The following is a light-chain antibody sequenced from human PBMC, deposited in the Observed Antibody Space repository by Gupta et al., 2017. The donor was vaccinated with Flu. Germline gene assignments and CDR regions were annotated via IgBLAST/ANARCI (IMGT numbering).Light chain of an antibody. CDR1: QSVSNNY. Sequence: GTLSLSPGERATLSCRASQSVSNNYLAWYQQRPGQAPRLLIYGASTRATGIPDRFSGSGSGTDFTLTISRLEPEDFAVYYCQHYDSSPLTFGQETKVEIK. V-gene: IGKV3-20*01. CDR2: GAS. CDR3: QHYDSSPLT. J-gene: IGKJ1*01.